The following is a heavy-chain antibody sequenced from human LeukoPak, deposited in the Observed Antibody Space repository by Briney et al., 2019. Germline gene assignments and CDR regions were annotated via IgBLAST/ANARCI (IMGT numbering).Heavy chain of an antibody. J-gene: IGHJ3*02. CDR2: ISSSSSYI. CDR1: GFTFSSYA. Sequence: PGGSLRLSCAASGFTFSSYAMSWVRQAPGKGLEWVSSISSSSSYIYYADSVKGRFTISRDNAKNSLYLQMNSLRAEDTAVYYCAREAGPYCSSTSCYGAFDIWGQGTMVTVSS. V-gene: IGHV3-21*01. D-gene: IGHD2-2*01. CDR3: AREAGPYCSSTSCYGAFDI.